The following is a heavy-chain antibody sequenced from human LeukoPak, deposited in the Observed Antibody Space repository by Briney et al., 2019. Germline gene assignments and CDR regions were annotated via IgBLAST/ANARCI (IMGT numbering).Heavy chain of an antibody. CDR2: ISAYNGNT. CDR1: GYTFTSYG. D-gene: IGHD5-12*01. Sequence: ASVKVSCKASGYTFTSYGISWVRQAPGQGLERMGWISAYNGNTNYAQKLQGRVTMTTDTSTSTAYMELRSLRSDDTAVYYCARVVDIVALDGMDVWGQGTTVTVSS. J-gene: IGHJ6*02. V-gene: IGHV1-18*01. CDR3: ARVVDIVALDGMDV.